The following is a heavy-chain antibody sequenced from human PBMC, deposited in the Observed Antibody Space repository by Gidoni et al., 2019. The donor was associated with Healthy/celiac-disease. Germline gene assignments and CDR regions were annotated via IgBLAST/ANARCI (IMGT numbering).Heavy chain of an antibody. CDR2: IIPIFGTA. CDR3: AVPSEV. J-gene: IGHJ4*02. V-gene: IGHV1-69*06. Sequence: QEQSELNSAEVEKPGAFVKVSCKASGGTFSSYAISWVRQAPGQGLEWMGGIIPIFGTANDAEKFQRGVTVAAKNATRTSYWEQGSLGSEDTAGNYWAVPSEVWGQGTMVTVSS. CDR1: GGTFSSYA.